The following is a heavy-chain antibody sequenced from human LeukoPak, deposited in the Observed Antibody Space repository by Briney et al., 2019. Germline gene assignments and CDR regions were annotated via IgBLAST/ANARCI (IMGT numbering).Heavy chain of an antibody. J-gene: IGHJ4*02. CDR3: ARDGGSSTGGGFDY. D-gene: IGHD1-26*01. CDR2: IYYSGST. CDR1: GGSISSYY. V-gene: IGHV4-59*01. Sequence: PSETLSLTCTVSGGSISSYYWSWIRQPPGKGLEWIGYIYYSGSTNYNPSLKSRVTISVETSKNQFSLKLSSVTAADTAVYYCARDGGSSTGGGFDYWGQGTLVTVSS.